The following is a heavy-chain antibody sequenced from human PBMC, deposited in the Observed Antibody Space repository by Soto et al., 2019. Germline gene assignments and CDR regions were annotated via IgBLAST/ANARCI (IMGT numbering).Heavy chain of an antibody. CDR1: GGTFSSYA. J-gene: IGHJ4*02. V-gene: IGHV1-69*13. D-gene: IGHD5-18*01. CDR2: IIPIFGTA. CDR3: ARGGTAMEPYDY. Sequence: SVKVSCKASGGTFSSYAISWVRQAPGQGLEWMGGIIPIFGTANYAQKFQGRVTITADESTSTAYMELSSLRSEDTAVYYCARGGTAMEPYDYWGQGTLVTVSS.